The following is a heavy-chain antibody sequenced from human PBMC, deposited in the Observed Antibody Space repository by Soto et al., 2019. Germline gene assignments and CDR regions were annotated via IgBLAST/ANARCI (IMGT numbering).Heavy chain of an antibody. V-gene: IGHV3-23*01. CDR3: AKRRGAGGHFDY. CDR2: VSIGGST. J-gene: IGHJ4*02. Sequence: DVQLLESGGGLVQPEGSLRLSCAASGFTFSSYAMGWVRQGPGKGLEWVAVVSIGGSTHYADSVRGRFTISRDNSKNTLTLQMNGLTAEVTAVYFCAKRRGAGGHFDYWGQGALVTVSS. D-gene: IGHD2-15*01. CDR1: GFTFSSYA.